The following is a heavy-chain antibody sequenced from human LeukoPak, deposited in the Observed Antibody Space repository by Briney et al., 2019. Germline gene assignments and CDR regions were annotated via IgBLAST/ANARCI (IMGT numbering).Heavy chain of an antibody. Sequence: GGSLRLSCAASGFTFSSYSMNWVRQAPGKGLEWVSYISSSSSTIYYADSVKGRFTISRDNAKNSLYLQMNSLRAEDTAVYYCARGLRRRYTHNWFDPWGQGTLVTVSS. CDR3: ARGLRRRYTHNWFDP. CDR2: ISSSSSTI. J-gene: IGHJ5*02. CDR1: GFTFSSYS. D-gene: IGHD2-2*02. V-gene: IGHV3-48*01.